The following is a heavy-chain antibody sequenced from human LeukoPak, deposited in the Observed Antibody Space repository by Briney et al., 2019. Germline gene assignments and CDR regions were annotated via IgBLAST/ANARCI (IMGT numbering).Heavy chain of an antibody. CDR1: GYTFTSYD. V-gene: IGHV1-8*03. D-gene: IGHD7-27*01. CDR3: ARAAYDLSGDPLDY. Sequence: GASVKVSCKASGYTFTSYDINWVRQATGQGLEWMGWMNPNSGNTGYAQKFQGRVTLSRNTSISTAYMELSSLRSEDTAMYYCARAAYDLSGDPLDYWGQGTLVTVSS. CDR2: MNPNSGNT. J-gene: IGHJ4*02.